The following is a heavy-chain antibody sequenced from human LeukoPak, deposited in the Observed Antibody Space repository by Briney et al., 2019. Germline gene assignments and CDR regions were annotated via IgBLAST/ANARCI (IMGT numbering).Heavy chain of an antibody. Sequence: GGSLRLSCAASGFTFSSYGMHWVRQAPGKGLEWVAFIRYDGSNKYYADSVKGRFTISRDNSKNTLYLHVNSLRSEDTAVYYCARNHLNGSGSFDYWGQGTLVTVSS. CDR1: GFTFSSYG. CDR3: ARNHLNGSGSFDY. D-gene: IGHD3-10*01. CDR2: IRYDGSNK. V-gene: IGHV3-30*02. J-gene: IGHJ4*02.